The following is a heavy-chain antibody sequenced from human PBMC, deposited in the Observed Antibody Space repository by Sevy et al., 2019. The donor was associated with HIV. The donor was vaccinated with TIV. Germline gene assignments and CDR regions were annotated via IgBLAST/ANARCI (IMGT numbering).Heavy chain of an antibody. Sequence: GSLILSCAASGFTFSSYGMHWVRQAPGKGLEWVAVISDDGSNKYYADSVKGRFTISRDNSKNTLYLQMNSLRAEDTAVYYCAKDRYYYGSGSQTSYYYYYGMDVWGQGTTVTVSS. CDR2: ISDDGSNK. D-gene: IGHD3-10*01. CDR3: AKDRYYYGSGSQTSYYYYYGMDV. V-gene: IGHV3-30*18. CDR1: GFTFSSYG. J-gene: IGHJ6*02.